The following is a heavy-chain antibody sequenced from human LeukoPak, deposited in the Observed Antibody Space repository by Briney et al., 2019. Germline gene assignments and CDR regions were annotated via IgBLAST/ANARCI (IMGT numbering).Heavy chain of an antibody. CDR3: ARSLFGYSYGTGYYFDY. CDR1: GYTFTGYY. Sequence: ASVKVSCKASGYTFTGYYMYWVRQAPGQGLEWMGWINPNSGGTNYAQKFQGRVTMTRDTSISTAYMELSRLRSDDTAVYYCARSLFGYSYGTGYYFDYWGQGTLVTVSS. V-gene: IGHV1-2*02. D-gene: IGHD5-18*01. J-gene: IGHJ4*02. CDR2: INPNSGGT.